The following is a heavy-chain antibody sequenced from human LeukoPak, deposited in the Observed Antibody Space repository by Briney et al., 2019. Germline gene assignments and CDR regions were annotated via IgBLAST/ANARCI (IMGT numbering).Heavy chain of an antibody. J-gene: IGHJ4*02. CDR2: INHSGST. V-gene: IGHV4-34*01. Sequence: SETLSLTCAVYGGSFSGYYWSWIRQPPGKGLEWIGEINHSGSTNYNPSLKSRVTISVDTSKNQFSLKLSSVTAADTAVYYCARQDGPDYYFDYWGQGTLVTVSS. D-gene: IGHD3-10*01. CDR1: GGSFSGYY. CDR3: ARQDGPDYYFDY.